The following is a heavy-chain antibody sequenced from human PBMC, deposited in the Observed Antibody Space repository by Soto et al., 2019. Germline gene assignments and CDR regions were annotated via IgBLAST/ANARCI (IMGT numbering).Heavy chain of an antibody. CDR2: ISGSGGST. D-gene: IGHD6-19*01. J-gene: IGHJ4*02. CDR3: AKDLSSGLARSSDY. V-gene: IGHV3-23*01. CDR1: GFALISYS. Sequence: GRWLRLSCASCGFALISYSMSYVIQAPGKGMECVSAISGSGGSTYYADSVKGRFTISRHNSKHTLYLQMHSLRPEDTAVYYCAKDLSSGLARSSDYWGQGTLVTVSS.